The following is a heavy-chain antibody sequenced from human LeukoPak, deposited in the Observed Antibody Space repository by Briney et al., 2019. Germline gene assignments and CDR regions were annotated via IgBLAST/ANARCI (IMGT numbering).Heavy chain of an antibody. CDR3: ARGLKDYYDSSGYNDY. CDR1: GGSISSDY. J-gene: IGHJ4*02. V-gene: IGHV4-59*08. Sequence: PSETLSLTCTVSGGSISSDYWTWIRQPPGKGLEWIGYIHYNGNTNYNPSLKSRVTISVDTSKNQFSLKLSSVTAADTAVYYCARGLKDYYDSSGYNDYWGQGTLVTVSS. CDR2: IHYNGNT. D-gene: IGHD3-22*01.